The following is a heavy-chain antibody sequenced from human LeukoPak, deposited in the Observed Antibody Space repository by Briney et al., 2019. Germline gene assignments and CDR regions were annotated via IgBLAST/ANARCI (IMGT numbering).Heavy chain of an antibody. Sequence: GGSLRLSCAASGFTVSSNYMSWVRQAPGKGLEWVSVIYSGGSTYYADSVKGGFTISRDNSKNTLYLQMNSLRAEDTAVYYCARGVVVVAATGDAFDIWGQGTMVTVSS. D-gene: IGHD2-15*01. J-gene: IGHJ3*02. CDR1: GFTVSSNY. V-gene: IGHV3-66*01. CDR3: ARGVVVVAATGDAFDI. CDR2: IYSGGST.